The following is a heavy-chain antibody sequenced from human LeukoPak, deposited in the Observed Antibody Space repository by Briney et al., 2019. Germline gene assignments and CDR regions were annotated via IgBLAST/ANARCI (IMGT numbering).Heavy chain of an antibody. CDR3: TTGPS. V-gene: IGHV3-15*01. CDR1: GFTFSNPW. J-gene: IGHJ1*01. CDR2: IRSKTDGGTA. Sequence: PGGSLRLSYAASGFTFSNPWISWVRQAPGQGLEWVGRIRSKTDGGTADYAAPVKDRIIISRDDSKNTLYLQMNSLKNEDTAVYYCTTGPSWGQGTLVTVSS.